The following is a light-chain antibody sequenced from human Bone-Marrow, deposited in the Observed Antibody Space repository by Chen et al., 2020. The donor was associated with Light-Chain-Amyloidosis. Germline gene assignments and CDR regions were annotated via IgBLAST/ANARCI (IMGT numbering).Light chain of an antibody. V-gene: IGLV3-21*02. Sequence: SYVLTQPSPVSVAPGQTATSACGGNNIGSTSVHWYQQTPGQAPLLVVYDDSDRPSGIRERLSGSNSGNTATLTISRVEAGDEADYYCQVWDRSSDRPVFGGGTKLTVL. CDR2: DDS. CDR1: NIGSTS. J-gene: IGLJ3*02. CDR3: QVWDRSSDRPV.